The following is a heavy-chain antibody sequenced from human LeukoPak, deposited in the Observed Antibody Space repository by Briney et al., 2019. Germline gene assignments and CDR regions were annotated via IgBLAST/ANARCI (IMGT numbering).Heavy chain of an antibody. CDR2: IYSSGST. CDR3: ASRIATAGSVDY. J-gene: IGHJ4*02. D-gene: IGHD6-13*01. CDR1: GFTFNTYG. Sequence: GGSLRLSCSASGFTFNTYGMHWVRQAPGKGLEWVSVIYSSGSTYYADSVKGRFTISRDNSKNTLHLQMNTLRAEDTAVYYCASRIATAGSVDYWAREPWSPSPQ. V-gene: IGHV3-NL1*01.